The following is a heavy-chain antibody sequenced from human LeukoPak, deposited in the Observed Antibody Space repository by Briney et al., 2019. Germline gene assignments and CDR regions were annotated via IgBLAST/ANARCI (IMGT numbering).Heavy chain of an antibody. CDR3: ARASGGYSYGHFDY. Sequence: ASVKVSCKASGYTFTSYGISWVRQAPGQGLEWMGWISAYNGNTNYAQKLQGRVTMTTDTSTSTAYMELRSLRSDDTAVYYCARASGGYSYGHFDYWGQGTLVTVSS. CDR2: ISAYNGNT. CDR1: GYTFTSYG. V-gene: IGHV1-18*01. D-gene: IGHD5-18*01. J-gene: IGHJ4*02.